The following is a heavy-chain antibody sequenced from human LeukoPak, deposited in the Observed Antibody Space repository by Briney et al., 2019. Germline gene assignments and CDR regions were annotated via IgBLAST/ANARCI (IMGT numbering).Heavy chain of an antibody. Sequence: SETLSLTCAVYGGSFSGYYWSWIRQPPGEGLEWIGEINHSGSTNYNPSLKSRVTISVDTSKNQFSLKLSSVTAADTAVYYCARGAGIAAAGTFDYWGQGTLVTVSS. CDR3: ARGAGIAAAGTFDY. D-gene: IGHD6-13*01. CDR2: INHSGST. V-gene: IGHV4-34*01. CDR1: GGSFSGYY. J-gene: IGHJ4*02.